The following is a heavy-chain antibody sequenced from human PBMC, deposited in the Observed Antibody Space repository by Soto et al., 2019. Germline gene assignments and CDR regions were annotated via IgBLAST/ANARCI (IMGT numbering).Heavy chain of an antibody. CDR1: GFTFSSYA. V-gene: IGHV3-23*01. Sequence: EVQLLESGGALVQPGGSLRLSCAASGFTFSSYAMKWVRQAPGKGLEWVSGISASGVSTTYADSVRGRFTISRDNAKNTVYLQMTGLRAEDAALYYCAKEVGGPDYPPSVWGQGTTVIVS. J-gene: IGHJ6*02. CDR2: ISASGVST. CDR3: AKEVGGPDYPPSV. D-gene: IGHD4-17*01.